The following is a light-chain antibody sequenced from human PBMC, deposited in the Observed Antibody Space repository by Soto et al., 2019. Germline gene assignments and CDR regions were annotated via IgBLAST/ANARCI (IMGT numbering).Light chain of an antibody. CDR1: SSDIGGYNY. V-gene: IGLV2-14*01. CDR3: CSYTTSSTSV. J-gene: IGLJ1*01. Sequence: QSALTQPASVSGSPGQSITISCTGTSSDIGGYNYVSWYQQHPGKAPKLVIFEVSNRPAGISTRFSGSKSGNTASPTISGLQADDEADYYCCSYTTSSTSVFGTGTKLTVL. CDR2: EVS.